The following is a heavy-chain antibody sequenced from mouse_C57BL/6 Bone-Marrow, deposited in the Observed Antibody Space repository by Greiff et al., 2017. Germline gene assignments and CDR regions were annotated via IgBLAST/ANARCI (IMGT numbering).Heavy chain of an antibody. J-gene: IGHJ1*03. CDR2: IYPRDGST. D-gene: IGHD1-1*01. CDR3: ARDYGSSYWYFDV. Sequence: QVQLQQSGPELVKPGASVKLSCKASGYTFTSYDINWVKPRPGQGLEWIGWIYPRDGSTKYNEKFNGKATLTVDTSSSTAYLELHSLTSEDSAVYFCARDYGSSYWYFDVWGTGTTVTVSS. CDR1: GYTFTSYD. V-gene: IGHV1-85*01.